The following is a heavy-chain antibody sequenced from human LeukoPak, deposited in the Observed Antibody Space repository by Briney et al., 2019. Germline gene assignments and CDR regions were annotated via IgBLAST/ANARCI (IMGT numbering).Heavy chain of an antibody. V-gene: IGHV3-30*04. Sequence: GGSLRLSCAASGFTFSSYAMHWVRQAPGKGLEWVAVISYDGSNKYYADSVKGRFTISRDNSKNTLYLQMNSLRAEDTAVYYCARDGVRVCSGGSCYSDGTPLDYWGQGTLVTVSS. D-gene: IGHD2-15*01. CDR2: ISYDGSNK. CDR3: ARDGVRVCSGGSCYSDGTPLDY. J-gene: IGHJ4*02. CDR1: GFTFSSYA.